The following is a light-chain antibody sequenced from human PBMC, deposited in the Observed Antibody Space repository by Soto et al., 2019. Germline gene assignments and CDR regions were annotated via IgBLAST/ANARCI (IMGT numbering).Light chain of an antibody. V-gene: IGKV1-5*03. CDR3: QHYNSYSEA. Sequence: DIQMTQSPSTLSVSVGDRVTITCRASQTISSWLAWYHQKPGKAPKLLIYKASTLKSGVPSRFSGSGSGTEFTLTISSLQPDDFATYYCQHYNSYSEALGQGTKVDIK. CDR2: KAS. CDR1: QTISSW. J-gene: IGKJ1*01.